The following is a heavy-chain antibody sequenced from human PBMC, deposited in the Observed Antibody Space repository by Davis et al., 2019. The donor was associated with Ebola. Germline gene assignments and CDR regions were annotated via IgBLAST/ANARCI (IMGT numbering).Heavy chain of an antibody. D-gene: IGHD3-9*01. CDR2: IWYDGSNK. CDR1: GFTFSSYG. J-gene: IGHJ6*02. V-gene: IGHV3-33*01. CDR3: ARDYYDILTGYYPYYYYGMDV. Sequence: PGGSLRLSCAASGFTFSSYGMHWVRQAPGKGLEWVAVIWYDGSNKYYADSVKGRFTISRDNSKNTLYLQMNSLRAEDTAVYYCARDYYDILTGYYPYYYYGMDVWGQGTTVTVSS.